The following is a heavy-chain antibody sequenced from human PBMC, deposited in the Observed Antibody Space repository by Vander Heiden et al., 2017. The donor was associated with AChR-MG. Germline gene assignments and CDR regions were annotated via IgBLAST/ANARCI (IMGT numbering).Heavy chain of an antibody. CDR2: IGDYNGNT. J-gene: IGHJ3*02. D-gene: IGHD6-19*01. Sequence: QVQLVQSGAQVQKPGSSVKVSCKASGYTFTSYGISGVRQAPGQGLGWMGWIGDYNGNTNYAQKLQATVTMTTDTSTSTAYMELRSLRSDDTAVYYCARSGGLDAFDIWGQGTMVTVSS. CDR3: ARSGGLDAFDI. V-gene: IGHV1-18*01. CDR1: GYTFTSYG.